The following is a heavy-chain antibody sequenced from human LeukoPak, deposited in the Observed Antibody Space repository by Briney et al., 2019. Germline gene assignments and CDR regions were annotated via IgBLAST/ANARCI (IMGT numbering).Heavy chain of an antibody. Sequence: SETLSLTCAVSGGSINNYYWTWIRQPPGKGLEWIGYIYYTGSINYNPSLKSRVTISVDTSKNQFSLKLSSVTAADTAVYYCARGPRFGELLWHWFDPWGQGTLVTVSS. CDR3: ARGPRFGELLWHWFDP. D-gene: IGHD3-10*01. CDR1: GGSINNYY. J-gene: IGHJ5*02. V-gene: IGHV4-59*01. CDR2: IYYTGSI.